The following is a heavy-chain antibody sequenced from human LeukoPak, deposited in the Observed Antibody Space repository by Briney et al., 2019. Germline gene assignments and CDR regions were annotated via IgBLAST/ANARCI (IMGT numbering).Heavy chain of an antibody. D-gene: IGHD3-10*01. J-gene: IGHJ4*02. CDR2: IYYSGIT. CDR1: GGSISIGGYY. Sequence: PSRTLSHTCTVSGGSISIGGYYWSWIRQHPGKGLEGIGYIYYSGITYYNPSLKSRVTISVDTSKNQFSLYLSSVTAADTAVYYCARVTSGEFADYWGQGTLVTVSS. CDR3: ARVTSGEFADY. V-gene: IGHV4-31*03.